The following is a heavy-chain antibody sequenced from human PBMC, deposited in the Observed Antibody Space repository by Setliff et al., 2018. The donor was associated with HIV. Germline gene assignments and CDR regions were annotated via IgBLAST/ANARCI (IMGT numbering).Heavy chain of an antibody. CDR1: GFTFSNFA. V-gene: IGHV3-23*01. CDR2: ISGGVDST. J-gene: IGHJ1*01. Sequence: LRLSCAASGFTFSNFAMSWVRQAPGKGLEWVSAISGGVDSTFYADSLKGRFTISRDKSKNTLYLQMNSLRAEDTAIYYCAKAFYSGFDFRFFQHWGQGTAVTVSS. D-gene: IGHD5-12*01. CDR3: AKAFYSGFDFRFFQH.